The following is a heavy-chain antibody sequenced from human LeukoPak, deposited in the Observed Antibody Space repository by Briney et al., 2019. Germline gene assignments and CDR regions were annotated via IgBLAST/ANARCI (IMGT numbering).Heavy chain of an antibody. D-gene: IGHD6-13*01. V-gene: IGHV4-59*01. CDR1: GGSISSYY. J-gene: IGHJ5*02. CDR2: IYYSGST. CDR3: ARDKAAAAENWFDP. Sequence: SETLSLTCTVSGGSISSYYWSWIRQPPGKGLKWIGYIYYSGSTNYNPSLKSRVTISVDTSKNQFSLKLSSVTAADTAVYYCARDKAAAAENWFDPWGQGTLVTVSS.